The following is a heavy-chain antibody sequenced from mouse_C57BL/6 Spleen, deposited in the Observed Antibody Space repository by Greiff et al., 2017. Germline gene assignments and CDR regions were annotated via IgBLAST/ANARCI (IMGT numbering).Heavy chain of an antibody. CDR2: ISSGSSTI. Sequence: EVNLVESGGGLVKPGGSLKLSCAASGFTFSDYGMHWVRQAPEKGLEWVAYISSGSSTIYYADTVKGRFTISRDNAKNTLFLQMTSLRSEDTAMYYCARAYYSNYEWFAYWGQGTLVTVSA. CDR3: ARAYYSNYEWFAY. CDR1: GFTFSDYG. D-gene: IGHD2-5*01. J-gene: IGHJ3*01. V-gene: IGHV5-17*01.